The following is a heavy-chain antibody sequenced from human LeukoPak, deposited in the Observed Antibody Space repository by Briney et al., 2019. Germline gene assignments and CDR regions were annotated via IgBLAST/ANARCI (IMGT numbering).Heavy chain of an antibody. J-gene: IGHJ4*02. CDR1: GVTFSDDY. V-gene: IGHV3-11*03. D-gene: IGHD3-9*01. CDR3: ARRPKDSDIFTGYPAVDY. CDR2: ISSSSSYR. Sequence: PGGSLRLSCAASGVTFSDDYMSWVRQAPGQGLEWVSYISSSSSYRNYADSVKGRFTISRDNAKNSVYLQMNSLRAEDTAVYYWARRPKDSDIFTGYPAVDYWGQGTLVTVSS.